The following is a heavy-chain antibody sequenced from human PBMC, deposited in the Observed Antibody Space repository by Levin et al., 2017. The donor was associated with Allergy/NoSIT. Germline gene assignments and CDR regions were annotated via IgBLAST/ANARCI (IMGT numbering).Heavy chain of an antibody. V-gene: IGHV3-23*01. D-gene: IGHD6-19*01. CDR1: GFNFKNYA. CDR3: VKDLSSSSGWNYGDS. Sequence: PGGSLRLSCAASGFNFKNYAMSWVRQVPVKGLEWISGISGSGGTANYADSVRERFSISRDNSKNELFLLMHNLRADDTAIYYCVKDLSSSSGWNYGDSWGQGIVVNVSS. J-gene: IGHJ4*02. CDR2: ISGSGGTA.